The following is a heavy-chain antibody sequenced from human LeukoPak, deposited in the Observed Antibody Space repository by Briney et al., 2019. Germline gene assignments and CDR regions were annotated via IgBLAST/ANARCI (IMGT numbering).Heavy chain of an antibody. Sequence: SETLPLTCTVSSGSISSYYWSWIRQPPGKGLGWIGYIYYSGSTDYNPSLKSRVTISIDTSRHQFSLKLSSVTAADTAVYYCASSDTALYYFDYWGQGTLVTVSS. D-gene: IGHD5-18*01. J-gene: IGHJ4*02. CDR1: SGSISSYY. CDR3: ASSDTALYYFDY. V-gene: IGHV4-59*01. CDR2: IYYSGST.